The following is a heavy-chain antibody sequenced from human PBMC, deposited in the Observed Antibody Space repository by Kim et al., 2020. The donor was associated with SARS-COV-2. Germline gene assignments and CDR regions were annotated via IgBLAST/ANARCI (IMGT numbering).Heavy chain of an antibody. CDR1: GGSISSYY. CDR3: GRYRCSGWCVGYFDY. Sequence: SETLTLTCTVSGGSISSYYWSWIRQPPGKGLEWIGYIYYSGSTNYNPTLKSRVIISVDTYKNQFPLKQSSVTAADTAVYYCGRYRCSGWCVGYFDYWGQGTLVSVSS. D-gene: IGHD6-19*01. J-gene: IGHJ4*02. V-gene: IGHV4-59*08. CDR2: IYYSGST.